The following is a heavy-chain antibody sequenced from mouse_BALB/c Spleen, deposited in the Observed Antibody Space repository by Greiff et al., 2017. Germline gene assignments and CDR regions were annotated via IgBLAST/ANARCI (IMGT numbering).Heavy chain of an antibody. CDR2: INPNNGGT. CDR1: GYTFTDYN. V-gene: IGHV1-18*01. J-gene: IGHJ2*01. D-gene: IGHD2-4*01. CDR3: ARNYYDYDKGLFDY. Sequence: VQLKQSGPELVKPGASVKIPCKASGYTFTDYNMDWVKQSHGKSLEWIGDINPNNGGTIYNQKFKGKATLTVDKSSSTAYMELRSLTSEDTAVYYCARNYYDYDKGLFDYWGQGTTLTVSS.